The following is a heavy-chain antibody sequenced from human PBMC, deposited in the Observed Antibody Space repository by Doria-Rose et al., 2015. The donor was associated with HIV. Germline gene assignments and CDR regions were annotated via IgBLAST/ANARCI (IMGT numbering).Heavy chain of an antibody. CDR1: GVSLSSPGMG. Sequence: QVQLVQSGPVLVKPTETLTLTCTVSGVSLSSPGMGVSWIRQPPGKALEWLANIFSDDERSYKTSLKSRLTISRGTSKSQVVLTMTDMDPVDTATYYCARIKSSRWYHKYYFDFWGQGTLVLVSA. CDR3: ARIKSSRWYHKYYFDF. V-gene: IGHV2-26*01. J-gene: IGHJ4*02. D-gene: IGHD6-13*01. CDR2: IFSDDER.